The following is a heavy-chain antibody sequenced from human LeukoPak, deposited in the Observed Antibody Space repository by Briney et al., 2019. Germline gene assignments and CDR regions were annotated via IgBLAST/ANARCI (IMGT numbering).Heavy chain of an antibody. J-gene: IGHJ4*02. CDR1: GFTFSDYW. V-gene: IGHV3-7*03. Sequence: GGSLRLSCAASGFTFSDYWMHWVRQAPGKGLEWVANVKQDGSAKYYVDSVKGRFTISRDNAKNSLYLQMNSLRAEDTAVYYCARRYFDSWGQGTLVTVSS. CDR2: VKQDGSAK. CDR3: ARRYFDS.